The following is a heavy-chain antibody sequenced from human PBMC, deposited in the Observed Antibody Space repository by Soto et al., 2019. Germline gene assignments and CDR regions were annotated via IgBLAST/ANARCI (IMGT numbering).Heavy chain of an antibody. CDR1: GITFGDYY. CDR3: ARDHHEQMAFDW. V-gene: IGHV3-11*01. CDR2: IRSSGGIK. J-gene: IGHJ4*02. Sequence: QVQLVESGGGLVTPGGSLRLSCVASGITFGDYYMTWVRQAPGKGLAWLSYIRSSGGIKYYADSVKGRFTISRDNGKNSLYLQMNSLRVDDTAVYYCARDHHEQMAFDWWGQGTLVTVSS. D-gene: IGHD2-8*01.